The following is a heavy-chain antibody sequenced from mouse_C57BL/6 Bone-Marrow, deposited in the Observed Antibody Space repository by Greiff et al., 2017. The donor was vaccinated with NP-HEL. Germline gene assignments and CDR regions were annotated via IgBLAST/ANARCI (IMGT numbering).Heavy chain of an antibody. CDR1: GFTFSSYA. CDR3: ARDGYYYGSSYDAMDY. D-gene: IGHD1-1*01. CDR2: ISDGGSYT. J-gene: IGHJ4*01. Sequence: EVMLVESGGGLVKPGGSLKLSCAASGFTFSSYAMSWVRQTPEKRLEWVATISDGGSYTYYPDNVKGRFTISRDNAKNNLYLQMSHLKSEDTAMYYCARDGYYYGSSYDAMDYWGQGTSVTVSS. V-gene: IGHV5-4*01.